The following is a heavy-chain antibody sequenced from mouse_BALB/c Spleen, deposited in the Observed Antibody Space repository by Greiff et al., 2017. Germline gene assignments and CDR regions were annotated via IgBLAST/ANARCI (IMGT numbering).Heavy chain of an antibody. J-gene: IGHJ1*01. CDR2: INSNGGST. CDR1: GFTFSSYG. CDR3: ARDLPYDFYWYFDV. D-gene: IGHD2-4*01. V-gene: IGHV5-6-3*01. Sequence: EVKVVESGGGLVQPGGSLKLSCAASGFTFSSYGMSWVRQTPDKRLELVATINSNGGSTYYPDSVKGRFTISRDNAKNTLYLQMSSLKSEDTAMYYCARDLPYDFYWYFDVWGAGTTVTVSS.